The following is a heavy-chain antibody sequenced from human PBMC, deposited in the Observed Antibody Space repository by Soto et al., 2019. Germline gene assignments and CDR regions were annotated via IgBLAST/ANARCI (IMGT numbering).Heavy chain of an antibody. D-gene: IGHD6-6*01. CDR2: IYYRGST. J-gene: IGHJ4*02. V-gene: IGHV4-30-4*01. CDR3: ARVGSSIAVQPFDY. CDR1: GGSITRGVYY. Sequence: QVQLQESGPGLVKSSQTLFLTCTVSGGSITRGVYYWGWIRQPPGKGLEWMGYIYYRGSTYYKPSLKSRVTISLDTSKHQFSLKLSSVTAADAAVYYCARVGSSIAVQPFDYWGQGTLVTVSS.